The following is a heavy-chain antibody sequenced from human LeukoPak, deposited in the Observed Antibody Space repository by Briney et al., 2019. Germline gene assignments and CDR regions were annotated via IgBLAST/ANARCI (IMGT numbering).Heavy chain of an antibody. J-gene: IGHJ4*02. V-gene: IGHV4-39*01. CDR1: GGSISSSSYY. CDR3: ARVRVSRLSVYDSSSYFYGWD. Sequence: SETLSLTCTVSGGSISSSSYYWGWIRQPPGKGLEWIGNIYYSGSTYYNPSLKSRVTISVDTSKNQFSLKLNSVTAADTAVYYCARVRVSRLSVYDSSSYFYGWDWGQGTPVTVSS. D-gene: IGHD3-22*01. CDR2: IYYSGST.